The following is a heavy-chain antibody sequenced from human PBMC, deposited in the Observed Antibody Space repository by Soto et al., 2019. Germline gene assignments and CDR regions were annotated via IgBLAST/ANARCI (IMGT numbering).Heavy chain of an antibody. CDR1: GYSFTSYD. D-gene: IGHD3-3*01. CDR2: MNPNSGNT. Sequence: ASVKVSCKDSGYSFTSYDINWVRQATGQGLEWMGWMNPNSGNTSYAQKFQGRVTMTKDTSTSTAYMELSSLRSEDTAVYYCATGRLLEWFPDAFDIWGQGTMVTVSS. J-gene: IGHJ3*02. V-gene: IGHV1-8*01. CDR3: ATGRLLEWFPDAFDI.